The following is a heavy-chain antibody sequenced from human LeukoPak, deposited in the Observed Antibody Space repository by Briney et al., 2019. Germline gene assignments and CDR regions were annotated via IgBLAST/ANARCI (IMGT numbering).Heavy chain of an antibody. Sequence: ASVYVSCKASVYTLTIYGISWVRQAPGQGLEWMGWISAYNGNTNYAQKLQGRVTMTTDTSTSTAYMEMRSLRSDDTAVYYCARRLRSSSWSRYYYYGMDVWGEGTTVTVYS. D-gene: IGHD6-13*01. CDR3: ARRLRSSSWSRYYYYGMDV. J-gene: IGHJ6*04. CDR2: ISAYNGNT. CDR1: VYTLTIYG. V-gene: IGHV1-18*01.